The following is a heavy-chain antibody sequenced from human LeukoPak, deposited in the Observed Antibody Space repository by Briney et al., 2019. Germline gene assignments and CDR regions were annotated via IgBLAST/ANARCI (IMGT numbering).Heavy chain of an antibody. CDR1: GCTFSSYS. J-gene: IGHJ5*02. D-gene: IGHD3-16*01. Sequence: PGGSLRLSCAASGCTFSSYSMNWVRQAPGKGLEWVSSISSSSSYIYYADSVKGRFTISRDNAKNSLYLQMNSLRAEDTAVYYCAREGTKAGGHWFDPWGQGTLVTVSS. V-gene: IGHV3-21*01. CDR3: AREGTKAGGHWFDP. CDR2: ISSSSSYI.